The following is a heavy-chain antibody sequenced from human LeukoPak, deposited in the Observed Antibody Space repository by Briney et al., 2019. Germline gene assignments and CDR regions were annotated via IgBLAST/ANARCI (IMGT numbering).Heavy chain of an antibody. Sequence: ASVKVSCKASGGTFSSYAISWVRQAPGQGLEWMGRIIPILGIANYAQKFQGRVTITADKSTSTAYMELSSLRSEDTAVYYCAKSYYYASSGYYEGGNDYWGQGTLVTVSS. CDR3: AKSYYYASSGYYEGGNDY. CDR2: IIPILGIA. CDR1: GGTFSSYA. V-gene: IGHV1-69*04. D-gene: IGHD3-22*01. J-gene: IGHJ4*02.